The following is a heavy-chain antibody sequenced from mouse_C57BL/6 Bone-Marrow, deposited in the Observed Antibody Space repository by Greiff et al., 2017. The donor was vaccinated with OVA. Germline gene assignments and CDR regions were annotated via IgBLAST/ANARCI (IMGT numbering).Heavy chain of an antibody. CDR3: ARRGSTVGGWYFDV. D-gene: IGHD1-1*01. V-gene: IGHV5-15*01. Sequence: EVKLQESGGGLVQPGGSLKLSCAASGFTFSDYGMAWVRQAPRKGPEWVAFISNLAYSIYYADTVTGRFTISRENAKNTLYLEMSSLRSEDTAMYYCARRGSTVGGWYFDVWGTGTTVTVSS. J-gene: IGHJ1*03. CDR2: ISNLAYSI. CDR1: GFTFSDYG.